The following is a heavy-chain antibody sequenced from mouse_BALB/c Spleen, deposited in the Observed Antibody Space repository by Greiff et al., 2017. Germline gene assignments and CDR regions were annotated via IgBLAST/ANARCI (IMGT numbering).Heavy chain of an antibody. CDR2: INPSTGYT. V-gene: IGHV1-7*01. CDR1: GYTFTSYW. Sequence: QVQLQQSGAELAKPGASVKMSCKASGYTFTSYWMHWVKQRPGQGLEWIGYINPSTGYTEYNQKFKDKATLTADKSSSTAYMQLSSLTSEDSAVYYCARQGGWYFFDYWGQGTTLTVSS. CDR3: ARQGGWYFFDY. J-gene: IGHJ2*01. D-gene: IGHD2-3*01.